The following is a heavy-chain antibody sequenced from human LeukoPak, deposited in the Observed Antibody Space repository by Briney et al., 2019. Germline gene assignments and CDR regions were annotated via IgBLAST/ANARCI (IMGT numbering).Heavy chain of an antibody. Sequence: GRSLRLSCAASGFTFSSYAMHWVRQAPGKGLEWVAVISYDGSNKYYADSVKGRFTISRDNSKNTLYLQMNSLRAEDTAVYYCATRTYYYDSSGYDYWGQGTLVTVSS. CDR1: GFTFSSYA. CDR3: ATRTYYYDSSGYDY. D-gene: IGHD3-22*01. J-gene: IGHJ4*02. CDR2: ISYDGSNK. V-gene: IGHV3-30-3*01.